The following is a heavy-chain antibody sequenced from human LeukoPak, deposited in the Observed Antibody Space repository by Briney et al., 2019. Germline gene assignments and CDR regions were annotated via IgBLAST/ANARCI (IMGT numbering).Heavy chain of an antibody. CDR3: ASREVVAAKGPGAFDI. Sequence: GESLKISCKGSGYSFTSYWIGWVRQMPGKGLEWMGIIYPGGSDTRYSPSFQGQVTISADKSISTAYLQWSSLKASDTAMYYCASREVVAAKGPGAFDIWGQGTMVTVSS. D-gene: IGHD2-15*01. J-gene: IGHJ3*02. CDR2: IYPGGSDT. CDR1: GYSFTSYW. V-gene: IGHV5-51*01.